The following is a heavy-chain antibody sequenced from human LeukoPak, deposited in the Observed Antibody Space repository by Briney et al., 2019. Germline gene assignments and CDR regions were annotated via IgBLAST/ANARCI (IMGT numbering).Heavy chain of an antibody. D-gene: IGHD3-3*01. V-gene: IGHV4-38-2*01. CDR2: MYHSGST. CDR1: GYSISSGYY. Sequence: SETLSLTCVVSGYSISSGYYWGWIRQRPGKGLEWIGSMYHSGSTYYNPSLKSRLTISADTSKNQFSLKVNSVTAADTAVYYCARHAFGVVTTLFDPWGQGTLVTVSS. J-gene: IGHJ5*02. CDR3: ARHAFGVVTTLFDP.